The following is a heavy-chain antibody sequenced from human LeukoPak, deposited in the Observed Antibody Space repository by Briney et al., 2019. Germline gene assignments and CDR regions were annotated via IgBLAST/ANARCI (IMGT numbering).Heavy chain of an antibody. D-gene: IGHD2-15*01. Sequence: ASVKVSCKASGYTFTSYGISWVRQAPGQGLEWMGWISAYNGNTNYAQKLQGRVTMTTDTSTSTAYMELRSLRSDDTAVYYCAREESYCSGGSCFRFDPWGQGTLVTVSS. CDR2: ISAYNGNT. V-gene: IGHV1-18*01. CDR1: GYTFTSYG. J-gene: IGHJ5*02. CDR3: AREESYCSGGSCFRFDP.